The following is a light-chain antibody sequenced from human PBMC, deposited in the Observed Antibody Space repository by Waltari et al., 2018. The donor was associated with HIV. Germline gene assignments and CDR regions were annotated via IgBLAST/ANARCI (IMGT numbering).Light chain of an antibody. CDR2: SND. V-gene: IGLV1-44*01. J-gene: IGLJ1*01. CDR3: AAWDDSLDGFV. CDR1: SANLGSNT. Sequence: QSVLTQPPSASGTPGQRVTISCSGSSANLGSNTVNWYQQVPGTAPKLLIYSNDQRPSGVPDRFSGSKSGTSASLAISGLQSEDEADYYCAAWDDSLDGFVFGTGTKVTVL.